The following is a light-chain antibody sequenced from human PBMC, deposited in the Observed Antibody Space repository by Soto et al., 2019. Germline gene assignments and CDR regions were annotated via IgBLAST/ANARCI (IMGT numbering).Light chain of an antibody. V-gene: IGKV1-5*03. Sequence: DIQMTQSPSTLSASVGDRVTITCRASQSISSWLAWYQQKPGKAPKLLIYKASSLESGVPPRFTGSGSGTDFTLTITSLQPEDSATYYCQQSYNTPQTFGQGTKVDIK. CDR3: QQSYNTPQT. CDR1: QSISSW. CDR2: KAS. J-gene: IGKJ1*01.